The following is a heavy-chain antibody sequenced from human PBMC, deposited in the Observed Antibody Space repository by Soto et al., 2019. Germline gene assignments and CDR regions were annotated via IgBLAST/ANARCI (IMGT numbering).Heavy chain of an antibody. D-gene: IGHD1-26*01. CDR3: AKREYSGSQHLDY. CDR2: ISGSGGST. J-gene: IGHJ4*02. V-gene: IGHV3-23*01. CDR1: GFTFSSYA. Sequence: EVQLLESGGGLVQPGGSLRLSCADSGFTFSSYAMSWVRQAPGKGLEWVSAISGSGGSTYYADSVKGRFTISRDNSKNTLYLQMHSLRAEDTAVYYCAKREYSGSQHLDYWGQGTLVTVSS.